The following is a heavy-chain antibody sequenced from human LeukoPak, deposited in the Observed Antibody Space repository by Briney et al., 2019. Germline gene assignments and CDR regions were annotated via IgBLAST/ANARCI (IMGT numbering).Heavy chain of an antibody. CDR1: GLTFSDYY. Sequence: GGSLRLSCAASGLTFSDYYMSWIRQAPGKGLEWVSYISSSGSTIYYADSVKGRFTISRDNAKNSLYLQMNSLRAEDTAVYYCARGLKSGWFPLGYYGMDVWGQGTTVTVSS. CDR2: ISSSGSTI. J-gene: IGHJ6*02. V-gene: IGHV3-11*01. D-gene: IGHD6-19*01. CDR3: ARGLKSGWFPLGYYGMDV.